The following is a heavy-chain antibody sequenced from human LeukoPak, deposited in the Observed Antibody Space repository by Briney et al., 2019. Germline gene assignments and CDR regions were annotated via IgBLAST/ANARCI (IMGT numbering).Heavy chain of an antibody. Sequence: PGGSLTLSCAASGFTFSSYGMHWVRQAPGKGLEWVAVISYDGSNKYYADSVKGRLTISRDNSKNTLYLQMNSLRAEDTAVYYCAKDRFGSVAWNWFDPWGEGTVDPVSS. V-gene: IGHV3-30*18. CDR2: ISYDGSNK. CDR3: AKDRFGSVAWNWFDP. CDR1: GFTFSSYG. D-gene: IGHD3-10*01. J-gene: IGHJ5*02.